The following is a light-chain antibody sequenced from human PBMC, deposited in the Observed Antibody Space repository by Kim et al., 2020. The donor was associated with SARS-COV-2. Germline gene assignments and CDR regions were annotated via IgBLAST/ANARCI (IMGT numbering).Light chain of an antibody. CDR1: SSEVGAYNY. CDR2: DVS. V-gene: IGLV2-11*01. J-gene: IGLJ1*01. Sequence: QSVTISCTGTSSEVGAYNYVSWYQQHPGKAPKLMIYDVSKRPSGVPDRFSGSKSGNTASLTISGLQAEDEADYYCCSYAGSYTFYVFGTGTKVTVL. CDR3: CSYAGSYTFYV.